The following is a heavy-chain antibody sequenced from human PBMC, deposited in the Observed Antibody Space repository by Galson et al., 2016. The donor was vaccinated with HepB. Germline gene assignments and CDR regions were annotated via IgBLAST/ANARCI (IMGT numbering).Heavy chain of an antibody. CDR1: GGTFSKSA. Sequence: SVKVSCKASGGTFSKSAINWVRQAPGQGLEWMGGIIPKFHTPNYAQRFQGRVTITADQSTNTAYRELTSLRSEATAVYFCARNPRAIDYFDSWGQGTLITVSS. J-gene: IGHJ4*02. CDR2: IIPKFHTP. D-gene: IGHD3-10*01. V-gene: IGHV1-69*13. CDR3: ARNPRAIDYFDS.